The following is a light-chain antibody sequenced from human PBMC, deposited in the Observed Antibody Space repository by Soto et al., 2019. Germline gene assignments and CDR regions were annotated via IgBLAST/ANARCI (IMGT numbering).Light chain of an antibody. CDR1: SSDVGSYNL. CDR3: CSYAGSSTWV. V-gene: IGLV2-23*01. CDR2: EGG. Sequence: QSALTQPASVSGSPGQSITISCTGTSSDVGSYNLVSWYQQHPGKPPKLMIYEGGKRPSGVSNRFSGCKSGNTASLTISGLQAEEEDDYYFCSYAGSSTWVFGGGTKLTVL. J-gene: IGLJ3*02.